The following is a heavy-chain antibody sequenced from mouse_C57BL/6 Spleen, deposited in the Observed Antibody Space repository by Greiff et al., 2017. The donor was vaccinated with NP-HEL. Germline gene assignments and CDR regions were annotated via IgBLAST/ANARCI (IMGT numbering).Heavy chain of an antibody. CDR2: IYPRSGNT. CDR1: GFTFTSYG. CDR3: ARAGILNYFDY. V-gene: IGHV1-81*01. J-gene: IGHJ2*01. Sequence: QVQLQQSGAELARPGASVKLSCKASGFTFTSYGISWVKQRTGQGLEWIGEIYPRSGNTYYNEKFKGKATLTADKSSSTAYMELRSLTSEDSAVYFCARAGILNYFDYWGQGTTLTVSS.